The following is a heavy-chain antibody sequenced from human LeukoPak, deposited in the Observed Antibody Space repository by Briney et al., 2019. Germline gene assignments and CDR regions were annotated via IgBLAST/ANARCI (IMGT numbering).Heavy chain of an antibody. V-gene: IGHV3-23*01. D-gene: IGHD3-22*01. CDR2: ISGSGGST. CDR3: AKGRYYYDSSDAFDI. J-gene: IGHJ3*02. CDR1: GFTFSSYA. Sequence: GGSLSLSCAASGFTFSSYAMSWARQPPGKGLEWVSAISGSGGSTYYADSVKGRFTISRDNSKNTLFLQMNSLRAEDTAVYYCAKGRYYYDSSDAFDIWGQGTMVTVSS.